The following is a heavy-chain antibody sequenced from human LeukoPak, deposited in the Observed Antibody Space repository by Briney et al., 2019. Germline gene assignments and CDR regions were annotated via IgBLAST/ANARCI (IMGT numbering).Heavy chain of an antibody. CDR2: MNPNSGNT. J-gene: IGHJ6*03. V-gene: IGHV1-8*03. CDR1: GYTFTSYD. D-gene: IGHD3-3*01. Sequence: ASVKVSCKASGYTFTSYDINWVRQATGQWLEWTGWMNPNSGNTGYAQKFQGRVTITRNTSISTAYVELSSLRSEDTAVYYCAREQLRFLYGYYYYYMDVWGKGTTVTVSS. CDR3: AREQLRFLYGYYYYYMDV.